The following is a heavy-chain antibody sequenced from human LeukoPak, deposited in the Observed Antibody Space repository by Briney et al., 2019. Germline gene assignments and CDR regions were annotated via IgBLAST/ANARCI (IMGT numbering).Heavy chain of an antibody. CDR2: INEDGSEK. CDR1: GFTFSSYW. D-gene: IGHD4/OR15-4a*01. CDR3: ARTEVSRARGALFDN. V-gene: IGHV3-7*01. Sequence: GGSLRLSCAASGFTFSSYWMTWGRQAPGKGLEWVANINEDGSEKYYVDSVKGRFTISRDNAKKSLYLQMSSLRAEDTALYYCARTEVSRARGALFDNWGQGTLVTVSS. J-gene: IGHJ4*02.